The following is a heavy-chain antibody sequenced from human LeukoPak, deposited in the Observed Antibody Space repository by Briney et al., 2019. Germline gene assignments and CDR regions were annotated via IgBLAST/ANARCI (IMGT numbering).Heavy chain of an antibody. Sequence: PGGSLRLSCAASGFTFSSYGMHWVRQAPGKGLEWGSGINSNGGSTGYADSVKGRFTISRDNAKNSLYLQMNSLRAEDTALYYCARTFFSTGYYPPGYMDVWGKGTTVTVSS. CDR3: ARTFFSTGYYPPGYMDV. CDR1: GFTFSSYG. V-gene: IGHV3-20*04. J-gene: IGHJ6*03. CDR2: INSNGGST. D-gene: IGHD3/OR15-3a*01.